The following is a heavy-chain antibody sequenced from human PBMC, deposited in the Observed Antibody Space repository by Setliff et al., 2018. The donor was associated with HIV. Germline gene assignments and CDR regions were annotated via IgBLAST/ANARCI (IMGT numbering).Heavy chain of an antibody. Sequence: PSETLSLTCTVSGDSIISSRNFWGWIRQPPGKGLEWIGNIHSSGSIYYNPSLKSRVFISVDLSINQFSLKLHSVTAADTAVYYCASGEDSGTYGEPYDSWGQGALVTVSS. J-gene: IGHJ4*02. CDR1: GDSIISSRNF. D-gene: IGHD1-26*01. V-gene: IGHV4-39*01. CDR2: IHSSGSI. CDR3: ASGEDSGTYGEPYDS.